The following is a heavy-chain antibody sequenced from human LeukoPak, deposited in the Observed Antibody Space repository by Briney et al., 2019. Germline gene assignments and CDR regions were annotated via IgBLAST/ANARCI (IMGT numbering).Heavy chain of an antibody. CDR2: INEDGSST. CDR3: TRDTFGARDS. CDR1: GYTFSTYW. D-gene: IGHD3-10*01. Sequence: GGTLRLSCAASGYTFSTYWMHWIRLGPGKGLVWVSRINEDGSSTSYADSVRGLFTISRDNAKNTLYLQMNSLRAEDTAVYYCTRDTFGARDSWGQGTLVTVSS. V-gene: IGHV3-74*01. J-gene: IGHJ4*02.